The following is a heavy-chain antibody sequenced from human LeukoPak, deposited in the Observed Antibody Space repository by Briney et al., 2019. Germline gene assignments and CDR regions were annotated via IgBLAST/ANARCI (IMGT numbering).Heavy chain of an antibody. CDR3: ARDSSNKPFDY. D-gene: IGHD6-13*01. Sequence: GASVKVSCKASGYTFTDYYIHWVRQAPGQGLEWVGWINPKSGDANFAQKFQGRVTMTGDTSISTAYMEVSRLASDGTAVYYCARDSSNKPFDYWGQGTLVTVSS. CDR1: GYTFTDYY. CDR2: INPKSGDA. J-gene: IGHJ4*02. V-gene: IGHV1-2*02.